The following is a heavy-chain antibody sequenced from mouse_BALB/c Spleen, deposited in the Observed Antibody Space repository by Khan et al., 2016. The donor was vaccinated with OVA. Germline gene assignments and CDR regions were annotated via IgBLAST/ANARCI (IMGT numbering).Heavy chain of an antibody. D-gene: IGHD1-1*01. CDR3: ARVYGGDIDY. CDR1: GYSITTDYA. Sequence: EVQLQESGPGLVKPSQSLSLTCTVTGYSITTDYAWNWIRQFPGNKLEWMGYISYIGNTKYNPSLKSRTSITRDTSKNQFFLQLKSVTTEDTARNYCARVYGGDIDYWGQGTTLTVSS. V-gene: IGHV3-2*02. J-gene: IGHJ2*01. CDR2: ISYIGNT.